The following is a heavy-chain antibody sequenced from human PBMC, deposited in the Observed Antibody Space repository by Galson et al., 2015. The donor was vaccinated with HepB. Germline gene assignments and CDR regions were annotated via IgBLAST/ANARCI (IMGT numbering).Heavy chain of an antibody. CDR3: ALRLYYDSSGQALNFDY. CDR1: GGTFSSYA. D-gene: IGHD3-22*01. V-gene: IGHV1-69*13. Sequence: SVKVSCKASGGTFSSYAISWVRQAPGQGLEWMGGIIPIFGTANYAQKFQGRVTITADESTSTAYMELSSLRSEDTAVYYCALRLYYDSSGQALNFDYWGQGTLVTVSS. J-gene: IGHJ4*02. CDR2: IIPIFGTA.